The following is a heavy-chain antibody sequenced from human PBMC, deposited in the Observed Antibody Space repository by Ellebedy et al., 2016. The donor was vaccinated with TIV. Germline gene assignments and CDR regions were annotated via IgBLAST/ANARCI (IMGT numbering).Heavy chain of an antibody. J-gene: IGHJ6*02. CDR2: INYSGST. V-gene: IGHV4-59*08. CDR3: ARHVEMEWLLSPVYGLDV. Sequence: MPSETLSLTCTVAGCSIRRYYWSWIRQPPGKGLELIWCINYSGSTNYNSSLKSRVTISVDTSKNQFSLNLSSVTAADTGVYYCARHVEMEWLLSPVYGLDVWGQGTTVTVSS. D-gene: IGHD3-3*01. CDR1: GCSIRRYY.